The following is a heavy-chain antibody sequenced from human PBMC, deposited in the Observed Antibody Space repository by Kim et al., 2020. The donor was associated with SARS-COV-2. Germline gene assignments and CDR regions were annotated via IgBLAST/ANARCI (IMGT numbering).Heavy chain of an antibody. Sequence: GGSLRLSCEASGFSSSDYYMTWIRQAPGRGLEWVSHISSSSSDTNYADSVKGRFTISRDNAKNSLYLLMNSLRAEDTAVYYCARDRDDFWSGYYNNGLDVWGQGTTVTVSS. J-gene: IGHJ6*02. V-gene: IGHV3-11*06. CDR1: GFSSSDYY. D-gene: IGHD3-3*01. CDR3: ARDRDDFWSGYYNNGLDV. CDR2: ISSSSSDT.